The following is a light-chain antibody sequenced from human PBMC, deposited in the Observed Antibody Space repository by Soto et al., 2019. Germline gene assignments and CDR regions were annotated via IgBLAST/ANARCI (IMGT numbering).Light chain of an antibody. CDR2: KAS. J-gene: IGKJ1*01. CDR3: QQYDSYPWT. CDR1: HTISDW. V-gene: IGKV1-5*03. Sequence: DIQMTQSPSTLSASVGDRVTITCRASHTISDWLAWYQQKPGKAPKLLIYKASNSESGVPSRFSGSGSGTEFTLTISSLQPDDFATYYCQQYDSYPWTFGQGTKVEIK.